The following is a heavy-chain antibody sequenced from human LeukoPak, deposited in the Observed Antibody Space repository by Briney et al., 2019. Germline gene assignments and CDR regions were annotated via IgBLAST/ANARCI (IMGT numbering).Heavy chain of an antibody. J-gene: IGHJ4*02. CDR2: IYPGDSDT. CDR1: GYSFTSYW. CDR3: ARLKIARGYCSGGSCYGPFDY. V-gene: IGHV5-51*01. D-gene: IGHD2-15*01. Sequence: GESLKISCKGSGYSFTSYWIGWVRQMPGKGLEWMGIIYPGDSDTRYSPSFQGQVTISADKSISTAYLQWSSLKASDTAMYYCARLKIARGYCSGGSCYGPFDYWGQGTLVTVSS.